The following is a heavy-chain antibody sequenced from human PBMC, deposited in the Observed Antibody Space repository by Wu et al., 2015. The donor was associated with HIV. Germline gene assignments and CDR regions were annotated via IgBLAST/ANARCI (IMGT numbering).Heavy chain of an antibody. J-gene: IGHJ4*02. CDR2: INPLFGTT. V-gene: IGHV1-69*05. D-gene: IGHD2-15*01. CDR3: TRSTFAGGSDTWYSFDK. CDR1: GDGFTSYA. Sequence: QAQLVQLGAEVKKPGSSVKVTCKASGDGFTSYAVSWVRQAPGQGLEWMGGINPLFGTTKHAERFQDRVTFTTDESKSTAYMELSNLKSEDTAVYFCTRSTFAGGSDTWYSFDKWGQGTLVSVSS.